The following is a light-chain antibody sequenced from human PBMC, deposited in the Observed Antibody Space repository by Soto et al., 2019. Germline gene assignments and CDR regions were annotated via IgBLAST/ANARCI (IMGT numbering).Light chain of an antibody. CDR1: QGISSY. V-gene: IGKV1-8*01. CDR3: QQYYSYPPMYT. J-gene: IGKJ2*01. Sequence: AIRMTQSPSSLSASTGDRVTITCRASQGISSYLAWYQQKPGKAPKLLIYAASTLQSGVPSRFSGSGSGTDFTLTISCLQSEDFATYYCQQYYSYPPMYTFGQGTMLEIK. CDR2: AAS.